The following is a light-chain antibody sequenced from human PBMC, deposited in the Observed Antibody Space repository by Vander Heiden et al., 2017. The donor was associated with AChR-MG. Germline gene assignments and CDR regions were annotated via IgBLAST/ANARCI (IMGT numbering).Light chain of an antibody. CDR2: FAS. V-gene: IGKV2-28*01. CDR1: QSLLHSNGFFY. J-gene: IGKJ2*01. CDR3: MQGLQTPPT. Sequence: IVMTQSPLTLPVSTGGPAPISCRSSQSLLHSNGFFYLDWFLQRPGQPPQLLIYFASNRAPGVPDSFSGSGSGTAFTLKISRVEAEDIGIYYCMQGLQTPPTFGQGTKLDIK.